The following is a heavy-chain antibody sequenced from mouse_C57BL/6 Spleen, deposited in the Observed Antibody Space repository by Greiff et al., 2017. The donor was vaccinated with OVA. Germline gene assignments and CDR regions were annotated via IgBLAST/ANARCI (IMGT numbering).Heavy chain of an antibody. CDR1: GFTFSDYY. D-gene: IGHD1-1*01. CDR2: INYDGSST. V-gene: IGHV5-16*01. J-gene: IGHJ4*01. CDR3: ARDRGYYGSSYAMDY. Sequence: EVQRVESEGGLVQPGSSMKLSCTASGFTFSDYYMAWVRQVPEKGLEWVANINYDGSSTYYLDSLKSRFIISRDNAKNILYLQMSSLKSEDTATYYCARDRGYYGSSYAMDYWGQGTSVTVSS.